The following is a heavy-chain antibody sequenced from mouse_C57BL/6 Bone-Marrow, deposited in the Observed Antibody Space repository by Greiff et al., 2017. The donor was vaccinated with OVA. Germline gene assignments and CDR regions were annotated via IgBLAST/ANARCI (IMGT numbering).Heavy chain of an antibody. Sequence: EVQLLQSGAGLVKPGGSLKLSCAASGFTFSSYAMSWVRQSPDKRLEWVATISTGGSYTYYPDNFKGRSTMSRDNAKNTLYLQMSSLRSEDTALYDCARPQSRQDYYDMDYWGQGTSVTVSS. CDR2: ISTGGSYT. J-gene: IGHJ4*01. CDR1: GFTFSSYA. D-gene: IGHD6-1*01. V-gene: IGHV5-6*01. CDR3: ARPQSRQDYYDMDY.